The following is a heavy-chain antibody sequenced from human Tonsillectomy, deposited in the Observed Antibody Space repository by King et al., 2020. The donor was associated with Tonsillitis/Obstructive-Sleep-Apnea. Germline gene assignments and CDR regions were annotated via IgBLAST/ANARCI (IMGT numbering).Heavy chain of an antibody. CDR2: IYPGDSDT. CDR3: ARQGCSITTSYSYCDWFDP. CDR1: GYSFSSYW. V-gene: IGHV5-51*01. J-gene: IGHJ5*02. D-gene: IGHD2-2*01. Sequence: VQLVESEAEVKKPGESLKISCKGSGYSFSSYWIAWVRQMPGKGLEWMGSIYPGDSDTRDSPSFQGQVTISADKSISTAYLQSTSLKASDTAMYYCARQGCSITTSYSYCDWFDPWRQGTLVTVSS.